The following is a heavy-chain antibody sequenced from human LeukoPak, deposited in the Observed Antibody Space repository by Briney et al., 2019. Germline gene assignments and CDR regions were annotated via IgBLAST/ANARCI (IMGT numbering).Heavy chain of an antibody. CDR2: IRQDGSEK. CDR3: AGGAGWLIDY. Sequence: GGSLRLSCAASGFTFSSYAMSWVRQAPGKGLEWVANIRQDGSEKNYVDSVKGRFTISRDNAKNSLFLQMDSLRAEDTAVYYCAGGAGWLIDYWGQGTLVTVSS. J-gene: IGHJ4*02. D-gene: IGHD3-16*01. V-gene: IGHV3-7*03. CDR1: GFTFSSYA.